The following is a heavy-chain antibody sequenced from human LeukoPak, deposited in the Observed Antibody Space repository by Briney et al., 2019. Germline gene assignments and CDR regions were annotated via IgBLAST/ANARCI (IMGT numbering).Heavy chain of an antibody. CDR3: AREVGA. V-gene: IGHV3-66*01. CDR2: TYVSGNT. CDR1: GIDVSSNY. Sequence: GGSLSLSCTVSGIDVSSNYISWVRQALGKGLEWVSVTYVSGNTYYADSVKGRFIVSRDNSKNTLYLEMNSLRVEDTGVYYCAREVGAWGQGTLVTVSS. D-gene: IGHD1-26*01. J-gene: IGHJ5*02.